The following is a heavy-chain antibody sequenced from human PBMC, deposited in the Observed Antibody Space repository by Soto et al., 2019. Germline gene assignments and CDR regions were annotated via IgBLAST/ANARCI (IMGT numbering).Heavy chain of an antibody. CDR3: ARSIVVVTALDY. D-gene: IGHD2-21*02. CDR2: INAGNGNX. V-gene: IGHV1-3*01. J-gene: IGHJ4*02. Sequence: VKXSCKASGYTFTSYVMHWVRQAPGQRLXWMGXINAGNGNXXYSXKFQGRVTITRDTXASTAYMELSSLRSEDTAVYYCARSIVVVTALDYWGQGTLVTVSS. CDR1: GYTFTSYV.